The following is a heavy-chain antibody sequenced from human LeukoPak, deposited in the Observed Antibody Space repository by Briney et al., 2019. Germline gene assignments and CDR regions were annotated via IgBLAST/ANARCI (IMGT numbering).Heavy chain of an antibody. CDR2: IKQDGSEK. Sequence: GGSLRLSCAASGFTFSSYWMSWVRQAPGKGLEWVANIKQDGSEKYYVDSVKGRFTISRDNAKNSLYLQMNSLRAEDTAVYYCARGGYYYDSSGYCDYWGQGTLVTVSS. CDR1: GFTFSSYW. V-gene: IGHV3-7*01. J-gene: IGHJ4*02. CDR3: ARGGYYYDSSGYCDY. D-gene: IGHD3-22*01.